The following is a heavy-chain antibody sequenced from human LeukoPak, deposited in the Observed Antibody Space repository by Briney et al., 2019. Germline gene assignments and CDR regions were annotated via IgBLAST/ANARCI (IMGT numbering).Heavy chain of an antibody. CDR2: INHSGST. CDR3: ARGRIAAASHTYYFDY. J-gene: IGHJ4*02. Sequence: SDTLSLTYAVYGGSFSGYYWSWIRQPPGKGLEWIGEINHSGSTNYNPSLKSRVTISVDTSKNQFSLKLSSVTAADTAVYYCARGRIAAASHTYYFDYWGQGTLVTVSS. D-gene: IGHD6-13*01. V-gene: IGHV4-34*01. CDR1: GGSFSGYY.